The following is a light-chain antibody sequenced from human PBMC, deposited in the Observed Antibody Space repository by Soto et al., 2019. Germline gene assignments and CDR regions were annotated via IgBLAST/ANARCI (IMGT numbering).Light chain of an antibody. CDR3: QQYGSSPGLFT. CDR1: QSVSSNY. CDR2: GSS. V-gene: IGKV3-20*01. J-gene: IGKJ3*01. Sequence: EIVLTQSPGTLSLSPGERATLSCRASQSVSSNYLAWYQQNAGQAPRLLIYGSSSRATGIPDRFSGSGSGTDFTLAISRLEPEDFAVYFCQQYGSSPGLFTFGPGSKVDFK.